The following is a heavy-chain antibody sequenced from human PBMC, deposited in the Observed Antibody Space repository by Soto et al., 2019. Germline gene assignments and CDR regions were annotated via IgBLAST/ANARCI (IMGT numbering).Heavy chain of an antibody. CDR2: IFWSGGSV. CDR3: ARDLTPGGADV. J-gene: IGHJ6*02. Sequence: EVQLVESGGGLVQPGRSLRLSCVVSGLTFDEHAMHWVRQGPGKGLEWVSGIFWSGGSVGYADSVKVRFTVSRDKAKNSLYLQMDSLRAEDTALYYFARDLTPGGADVWGQGTTVTVSS. CDR1: GLTFDEHA. D-gene: IGHD4-17*01. V-gene: IGHV3-9*01.